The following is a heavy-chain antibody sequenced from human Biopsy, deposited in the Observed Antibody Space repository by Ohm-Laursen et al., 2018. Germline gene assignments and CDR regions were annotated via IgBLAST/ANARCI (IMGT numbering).Heavy chain of an antibody. D-gene: IGHD2/OR15-2a*01. CDR3: ARRRQSEYYDY. J-gene: IGHJ4*02. CDR1: GFSLTTNGMS. V-gene: IGHV2-70*11. Sequence: TQTLTLTRTFSGFSLTTNGMSVAWIRQPPGKALEWLARIDWDDDEYYNTSLKTRVTISKDTSKNQVVLTMTNMDPVDTATYFCARRRQSEYYDYWGRGTLVTVPS. CDR2: IDWDDDE.